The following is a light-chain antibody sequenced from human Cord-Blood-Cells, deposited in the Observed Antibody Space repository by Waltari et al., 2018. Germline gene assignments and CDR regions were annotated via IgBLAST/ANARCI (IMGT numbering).Light chain of an antibody. CDR2: YDS. V-gene: IGLV3-21*04. Sequence: SYVLTQPPSVSVAPGKTARITCGGNNIGSKSVHWYQQKPGQAPVLVIYYDSDRPSGIPERFSCSNSGNTATLTISRVEAGDEADYYCQVWDSSSDVVFGGGTKLTVL. J-gene: IGLJ2*01. CDR3: QVWDSSSDVV. CDR1: NIGSKS.